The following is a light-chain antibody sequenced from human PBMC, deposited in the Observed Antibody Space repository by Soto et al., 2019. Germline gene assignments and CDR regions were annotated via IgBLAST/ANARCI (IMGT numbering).Light chain of an antibody. CDR2: NAS. V-gene: IGKV1-5*03. CDR1: QTISGW. J-gene: IGKJ1*01. Sequence: PFTLPAADGWRVGLACRASQTISGWLAWHQQKPGKAPKLLIYNASSLESGVPSRFSGSGSGTEFTLTISSLQPDDFATYYCQQLNTSPWTFGQGTKV. CDR3: QQLNTSPWT.